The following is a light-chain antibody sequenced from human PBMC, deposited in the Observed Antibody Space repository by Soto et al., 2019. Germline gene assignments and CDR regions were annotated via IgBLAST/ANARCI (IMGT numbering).Light chain of an antibody. CDR3: QQANSFPHT. V-gene: IGKV1D-12*01. Sequence: DIQMTQSPSSVSASVGDRVTITCRASQDISDWLAWYQQKPGKAPRLLIYAAFSMESGVPSRFSGTGSVTDVTLTITSLQPEDFATYYCQQANSFPHTGGQGTKVEMK. CDR2: AAF. CDR1: QDISDW. J-gene: IGKJ2*01.